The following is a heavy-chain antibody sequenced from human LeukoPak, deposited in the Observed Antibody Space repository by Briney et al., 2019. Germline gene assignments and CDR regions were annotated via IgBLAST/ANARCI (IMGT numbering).Heavy chain of an antibody. CDR1: GFTFSSYA. J-gene: IGHJ5*02. Sequence: GGSLRLSCAASGFTFSSYAMSWVRQAPGKGLEWVSAISGSGGSTYYADSVKGRFTISRDNAKNSLYLRMNSLRAEDTAVYYCARGAAAGTGPSWFDPWGQGTLVTVSS. CDR3: ARGAAAGTGPSWFDP. CDR2: ISGSGGST. V-gene: IGHV3-23*01. D-gene: IGHD6-13*01.